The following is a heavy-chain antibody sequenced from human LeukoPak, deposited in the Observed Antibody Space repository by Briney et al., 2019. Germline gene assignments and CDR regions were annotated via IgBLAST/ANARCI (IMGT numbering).Heavy chain of an antibody. CDR2: IRSKANSYAT. V-gene: IGHV3-73*01. CDR3: KTYYYDSSGYYYGFDY. CDR1: GFTFSGSA. J-gene: IGHJ4*01. Sequence: GGSLRLSCAASGFTFSGSAMHWVRQASGKGLEWVGRIRSKANSYATAYAASVKGRFTISRDDSKNTAYLQMNSLKTEDTAVYYCKTYYYDSSGYYYGFDYWGHGTLVTVSS. D-gene: IGHD3-22*01.